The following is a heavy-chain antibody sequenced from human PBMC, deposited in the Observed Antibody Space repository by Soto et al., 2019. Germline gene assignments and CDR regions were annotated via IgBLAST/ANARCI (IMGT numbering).Heavy chain of an antibody. CDR1: GFTFSYYS. Sequence: EVQLVESGGGLVQPGGSLRISCAASGFTFSYYSMNWVRQAPGKGLEWVSYISSGSTTIYYAESVKGRFTISRDNGKNPLYLQMNSLRAEDTAVYYGAREAAGDFIDYWGQGTLVTVSS. V-gene: IGHV3-48*01. J-gene: IGHJ4*02. CDR2: ISSGSTTI. D-gene: IGHD3-16*01. CDR3: AREAAGDFIDY.